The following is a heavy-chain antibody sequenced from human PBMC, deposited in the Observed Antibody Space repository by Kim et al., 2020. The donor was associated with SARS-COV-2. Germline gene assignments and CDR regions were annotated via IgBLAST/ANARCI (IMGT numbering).Heavy chain of an antibody. CDR1: DGSLTSRDYY. Sequence: SETLSLTCSVSDGSLTSRDYYWGWIRQPPGKGLEYIGAVFYGGTTHYNPSLRSRVIISVDTSKNQFSLNVNSVTATDTAVYYCARYQSGTMFASWGRGT. CDR2: VFYGGTT. CDR3: ARYQSGTMFAS. V-gene: IGHV4-39*01. D-gene: IGHD1-1*01. J-gene: IGHJ4*02.